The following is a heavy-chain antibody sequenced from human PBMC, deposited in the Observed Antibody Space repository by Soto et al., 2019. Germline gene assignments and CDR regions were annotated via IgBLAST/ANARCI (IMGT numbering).Heavy chain of an antibody. CDR2: ISYDGSNK. V-gene: IGHV3-30-3*01. CDR1: GFTFSSYA. Sequence: GGSLSLSCAASGFTFSSYAMHWVRQAPGKGLEWVAVISYDGSNKYYADSVKGRFTISRDNSKNTLYLQMNSLRAEDTAVYYCARDGAERDGYDRPHYWGQGTLVTVSS. J-gene: IGHJ4*02. CDR3: ARDGAERDGYDRPHY. D-gene: IGHD5-12*01.